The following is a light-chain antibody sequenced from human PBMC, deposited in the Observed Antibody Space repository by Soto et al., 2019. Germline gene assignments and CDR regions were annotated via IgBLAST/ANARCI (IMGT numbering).Light chain of an antibody. CDR3: SSYTSSSTWV. V-gene: IGLV2-14*01. CDR2: EVI. J-gene: IGLJ3*02. CDR1: SSDVGGYSS. Sequence: QSALTQPASVSGSPGQSITISCTGTSSDVGGYSSVSWFQQHPGKAPKLMIYEVINRPSGVSNRFSGSKSGNTASLTISGIQADDEGDDYCSSYTSSSTWVFGGGTKLTVL.